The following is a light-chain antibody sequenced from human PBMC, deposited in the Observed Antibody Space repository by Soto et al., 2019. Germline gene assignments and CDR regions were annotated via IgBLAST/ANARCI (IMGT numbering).Light chain of an antibody. CDR3: QSYDSSLSVWV. V-gene: IGLV1-40*01. CDR1: SSNIGAGYD. J-gene: IGLJ3*02. CDR2: ANS. Sequence: QSVLTQPPSVSGAPGQRVTISCTGSSSNIGAGYDVHWYQQLPGAAPKLLIYANSNRPSGVPDRFSGSKSGTSASLAITGLQTEDEAYYYCQSYDSSLSVWVFGGGTKLTVL.